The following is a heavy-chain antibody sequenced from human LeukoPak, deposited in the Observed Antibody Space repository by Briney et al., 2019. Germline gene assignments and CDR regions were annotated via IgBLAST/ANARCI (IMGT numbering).Heavy chain of an antibody. J-gene: IGHJ5*02. CDR2: INHSGST. D-gene: IGHD6-13*01. Sequence: PSETLTLTCAVYGGSFSGYYWSWIRQPPGKGLEWIGEINHSGSTNYNPSLKSRVTISVDTSKNQFSLKLSSVTAADTAVYYCARGSIGAARTLWFDPWGQGTLVTVSS. CDR1: GGSFSGYY. V-gene: IGHV4-34*01. CDR3: ARGSIGAARTLWFDP.